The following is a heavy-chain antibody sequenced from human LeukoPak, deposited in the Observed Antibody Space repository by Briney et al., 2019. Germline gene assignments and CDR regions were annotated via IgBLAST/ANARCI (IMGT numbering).Heavy chain of an antibody. CDR1: GFTFSSYG. Sequence: PGGSLRLSCAASGFTFSSYGMHWVRQTPGKGLEWVAVIWSDGSNKYYADSMKGRFTISRDNSKNTLYLQMNSLRAEDTAVYYCARGSGSFSGGFDYWGQGTLVTVCS. J-gene: IGHJ4*02. CDR2: IWSDGSNK. CDR3: ARGSGSFSGGFDY. V-gene: IGHV3-33*01. D-gene: IGHD1-26*01.